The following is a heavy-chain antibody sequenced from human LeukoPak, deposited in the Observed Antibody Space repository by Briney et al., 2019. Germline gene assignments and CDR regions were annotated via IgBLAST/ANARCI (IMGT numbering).Heavy chain of an antibody. CDR1: GFAFSDHW. CDR3: ARGPNYGAYVDFLDY. D-gene: IGHD4/OR15-4a*01. J-gene: IGHJ4*02. Sequence: GGSLRLSCEASGFAFSDHWMNWVRRAPGKGLEWVASINRDGTPIYNVDSVKARFTIPRDTTKNSRYLQLNSQRPDDTSVYYCARGPNYGAYVDFLDYWGQGTLVTVSS. CDR2: INRDGTPI. V-gene: IGHV3-7*01.